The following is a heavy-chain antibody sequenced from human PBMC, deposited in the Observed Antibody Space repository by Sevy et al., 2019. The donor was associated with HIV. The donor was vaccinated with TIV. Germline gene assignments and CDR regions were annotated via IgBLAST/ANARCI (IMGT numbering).Heavy chain of an antibody. CDR3: ARVGNDWELDY. Sequence: SETLSLTCTVSGGSISSYYWSWIRQPPGKGLEWIGYIYYSGSTNYNPSLKSRVTISVDTSENQFSLMLSSVTAADTAVYYCARVGNDWELDYWGQGTLVTVSS. V-gene: IGHV4-59*01. J-gene: IGHJ4*02. D-gene: IGHD1-26*01. CDR2: IYYSGST. CDR1: GGSISSYY.